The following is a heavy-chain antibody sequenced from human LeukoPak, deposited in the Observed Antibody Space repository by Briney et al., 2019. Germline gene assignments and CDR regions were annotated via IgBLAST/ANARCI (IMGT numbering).Heavy chain of an antibody. CDR3: ARVLIVGATTAFDI. CDR2: VIAKNGDT. CDR1: GYTFTRYG. D-gene: IGHD1-26*01. V-gene: IGHV1-18*01. J-gene: IGHJ3*02. Sequence: ASVKVSCKASGYTFTRYGLTWVRQAPGQGLEWMGWVIAKNGDTNYAQKFQGRVTMTTDASTSTAYMELRSLRSDVPAVYYCARVLIVGATTAFDIWGQGTMVAVSS.